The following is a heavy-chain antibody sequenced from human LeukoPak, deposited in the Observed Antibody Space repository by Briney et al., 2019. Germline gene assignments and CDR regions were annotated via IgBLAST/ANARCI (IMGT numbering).Heavy chain of an antibody. CDR3: ARRAGSSRYYYLFD. J-gene: IGHJ4*02. CDR1: GYNFTTYC. Sequence: GESLKISCKGSGYNFTTYCIGWVRQMPGKGLEWMGIIYPGDSNTYYSPSFQGQVTISADKSISTAYLQWSSLKASDTAIYYCARRAGSSRYYYLFDWGQGTLVTVSS. CDR2: IYPGDSNT. V-gene: IGHV5-51*01. D-gene: IGHD3-22*01.